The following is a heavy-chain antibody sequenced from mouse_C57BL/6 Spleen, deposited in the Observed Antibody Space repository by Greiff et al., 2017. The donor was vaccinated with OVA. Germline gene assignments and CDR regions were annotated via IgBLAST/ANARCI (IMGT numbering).Heavy chain of an antibody. V-gene: IGHV1-9*01. J-gene: IGHJ2*01. D-gene: IGHD2-3*01. CDR2: ILPGSGST. CDR3: ARMGIYDGYYSYYFDY. Sequence: QVQLQQSGAELMKPGASVKLSCKATGYTFTGYWIEWVKPRPGHGLEWIGEILPGSGSTNYNEKFKGKATFTADTSSNTAYMQLSSLTTEDSAIYYCARMGIYDGYYSYYFDYWGQGTTLTVSS. CDR1: GYTFTGYW.